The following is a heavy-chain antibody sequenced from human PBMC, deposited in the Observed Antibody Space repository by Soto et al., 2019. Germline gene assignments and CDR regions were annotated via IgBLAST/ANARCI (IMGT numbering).Heavy chain of an antibody. Sequence: SETLSLTCTVSGGSISSYYWSWIRQPPGKGLEWIGYIYYSGSTNYNPSLKSRVTISVDTSKNQFSLKLSSVTAADTAVYYCARVPPYGSGSYYYYGMDVWGQGTTVTVSS. CDR1: GGSISSYY. CDR3: ARVPPYGSGSYYYYGMDV. D-gene: IGHD3-10*01. CDR2: IYYSGST. J-gene: IGHJ6*02. V-gene: IGHV4-59*08.